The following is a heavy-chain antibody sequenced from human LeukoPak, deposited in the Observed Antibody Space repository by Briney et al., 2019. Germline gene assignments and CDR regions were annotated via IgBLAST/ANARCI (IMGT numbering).Heavy chain of an antibody. CDR1: GYALTSYG. CDR2: IIAYNGNT. Sequence: ASVKVSCKPSGYALTSYGISWVRQAPGQGLEWMGWIIAYNGNTNYAQKFQGRVAMTTDRSRTTAFIAVTSLTYDDTAVYYCARGTRASFFDIWGQGTMVTVSS. CDR3: ARGTRASFFDI. V-gene: IGHV1-18*01. J-gene: IGHJ3*02.